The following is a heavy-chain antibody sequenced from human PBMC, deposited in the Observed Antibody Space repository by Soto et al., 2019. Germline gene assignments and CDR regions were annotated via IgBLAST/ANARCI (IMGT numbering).Heavy chain of an antibody. CDR1: GGSISSYY. V-gene: IGHV4-59*06. CDR3: ARDLHQLLWFGELTAWFDP. CDR2: IYYSGST. J-gene: IGHJ5*02. Sequence: SETLSLTCTVSGGSISSYYWSWIRQPPGKGLEWIGYIYYSGSTYYNPSLKSRVTISVDTSKNQFSLKLSSVTAADTAVYYCARDLHQLLWFGELTAWFDPWGQGTLVTVSS. D-gene: IGHD3-10*01.